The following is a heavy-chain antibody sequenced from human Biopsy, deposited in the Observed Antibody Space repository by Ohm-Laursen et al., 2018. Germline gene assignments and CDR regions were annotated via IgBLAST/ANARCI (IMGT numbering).Heavy chain of an antibody. CDR2: VYYSGST. D-gene: IGHD3-22*01. CDR1: GGSISSYY. V-gene: IGHV4-59*08. J-gene: IGHJ3*02. CDR3: GRREVVITHDAFDT. Sequence: SATLSLTCSVSGGSISSYYWTWIRQPPGKGLEWIGDVYYSGSTNRNPSLKSRVTILVDTSKNQFSLKLNSVTAADTAVYYCGRREVVITHDAFDTWGQGTMVTVSS.